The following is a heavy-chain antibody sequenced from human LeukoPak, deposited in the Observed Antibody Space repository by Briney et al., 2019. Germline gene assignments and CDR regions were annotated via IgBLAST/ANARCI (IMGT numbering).Heavy chain of an antibody. J-gene: IGHJ4*02. CDR2: ISSSSSYI. D-gene: IGHD1-7*01. V-gene: IGHV3-21*01. CDR3: ARDPQDKRRTTVNY. Sequence: GGSLRLSCAASGFTYSSYSMNWVRQAPGKGLEWVSSISSSSSYIYYADSVKGRFTISRDNAKNSLYLQMNSLRAKDTAVYYCARDPQDKRRTTVNYWGQGTLVTVSS. CDR1: GFTYSSYS.